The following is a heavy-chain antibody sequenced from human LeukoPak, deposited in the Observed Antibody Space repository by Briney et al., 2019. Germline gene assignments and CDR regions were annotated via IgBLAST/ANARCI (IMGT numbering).Heavy chain of an antibody. Sequence: PGGSLRLSCAASGFTFSSYSMNWVRQAPGKGLEWVSSISSSSSYIYYADSVKGRFTISRDNAKNTLYLQMNSLRTEDTAVYYCAKELNSGWSYYYYMDVWGTGTTVTISS. V-gene: IGHV3-21*01. CDR1: GFTFSSYS. D-gene: IGHD6-19*01. CDR3: AKELNSGWSYYYYMDV. J-gene: IGHJ6*03. CDR2: ISSSSSYI.